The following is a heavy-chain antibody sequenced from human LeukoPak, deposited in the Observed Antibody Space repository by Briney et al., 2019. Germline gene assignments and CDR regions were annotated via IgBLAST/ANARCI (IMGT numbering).Heavy chain of an antibody. D-gene: IGHD4-11*01. CDR2: IYYSGST. Sequence: SETLSLTCNVSGASISSGGYYWSWSRHHPGKGLEWIGYIYYSGSTYYNPSLKSRVTISVDISKNQFSLRLSSVSAADTAVYCCARLRLQYIFDYWGQGALVTVSS. CDR3: ARLRLQYIFDY. J-gene: IGHJ4*02. V-gene: IGHV4-31*03. CDR1: GASISSGGYY.